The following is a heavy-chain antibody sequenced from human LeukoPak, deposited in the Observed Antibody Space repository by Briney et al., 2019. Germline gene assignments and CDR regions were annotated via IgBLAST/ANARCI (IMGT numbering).Heavy chain of an antibody. Sequence: PGGSLRLSCAASGFTFSSYGMHWVRQAPGKGLEWVAFIRYDGSNKYYADSVKGRFIISRDNSKNTLYLQMNSLRAEDTAVYYCAKDGDYGDYVSAFDIWGQGTMVTVSS. CDR2: IRYDGSNK. J-gene: IGHJ3*02. CDR1: GFTFSSYG. V-gene: IGHV3-30*02. CDR3: AKDGDYGDYVSAFDI. D-gene: IGHD4-17*01.